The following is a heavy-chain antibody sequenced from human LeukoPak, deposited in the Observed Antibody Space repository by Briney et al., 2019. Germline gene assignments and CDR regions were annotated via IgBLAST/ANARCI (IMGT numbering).Heavy chain of an antibody. V-gene: IGHV3-15*01. CDR1: GFTFSNAW. J-gene: IGHJ4*02. Sequence: GGPLRLSCAASGFTFSNAWMSWVRQAPGKGLEWVGRIKSKTDGGTTDYAAPVKGRFTISRDDSKNTLYLQMNSLKTEDTAVYYCTTAYYDFWSGYYRFDYWGQGTLVTVSS. D-gene: IGHD3-3*01. CDR2: IKSKTDGGTT. CDR3: TTAYYDFWSGYYRFDY.